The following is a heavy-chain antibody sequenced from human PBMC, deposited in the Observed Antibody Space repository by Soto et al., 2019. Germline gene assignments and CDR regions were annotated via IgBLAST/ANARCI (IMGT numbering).Heavy chain of an antibody. Sequence: QVQLQESGPGLVKPSETLPLTCSVSGGSINSYWWSWIRQPAGKGLEWIGRVYSSGTTDYNPSLNSRATLSVETSKNQFSLKLSSVTAADTAVYYCARDIGSYAYGEGYWGQGIQVTVSS. CDR3: ARDIGSYAYGEGY. CDR1: GGSINSYW. CDR2: VYSSGTT. V-gene: IGHV4-4*07. D-gene: IGHD3-10*01. J-gene: IGHJ4*02.